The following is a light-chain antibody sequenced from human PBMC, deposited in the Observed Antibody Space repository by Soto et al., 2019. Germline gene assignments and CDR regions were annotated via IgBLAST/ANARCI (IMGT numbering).Light chain of an antibody. Sequence: QAVVTQEPSVTVSPGGTVTLTCASSTGAVTSGNYPNWFQQKPGQTPRTLISDTSKKQSWTADRFSGSHLGGKAALTLSDVQPEDEAEYYCLLCFDGAHVVFGGGTKLTVL. CDR2: DTS. CDR1: TGAVTSGNY. J-gene: IGLJ2*01. V-gene: IGLV7-43*01. CDR3: LLCFDGAHVV.